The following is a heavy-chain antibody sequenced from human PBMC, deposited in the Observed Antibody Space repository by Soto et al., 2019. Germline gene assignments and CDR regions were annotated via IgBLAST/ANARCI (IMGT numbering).Heavy chain of an antibody. CDR1: GGTFSSYT. Sequence: QVQLVQSGAEVKKPGSSVTVSCKASGGTFSSYTISWVRQAPGQGLEWMGGIIPIFGTANYAQKFQGRVTITSDESTRTAYMELSRLRSEDTAVYYCARGNHRWLQLWYFDLWGRGTLVTVSS. D-gene: IGHD5-12*01. J-gene: IGHJ2*01. CDR3: ARGNHRWLQLWYFDL. V-gene: IGHV1-69*05. CDR2: IIPIFGTA.